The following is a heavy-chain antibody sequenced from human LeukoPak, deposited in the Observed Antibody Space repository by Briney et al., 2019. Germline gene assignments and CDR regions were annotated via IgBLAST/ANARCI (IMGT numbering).Heavy chain of an antibody. CDR1: GFTVSSNY. Sequence: PGGSLRLSCAASGFTVSSNYMSWIRQPPGKGLEWIGEINHSGSTNYNPSLKSRVTISVDTSKNQFSLKLSSVTAADTAVYYCARGHAIVVVVAATVWFDPWGQGTLVTVSS. V-gene: IGHV4-34*01. CDR2: INHSGST. D-gene: IGHD2-15*01. J-gene: IGHJ5*02. CDR3: ARGHAIVVVVAATVWFDP.